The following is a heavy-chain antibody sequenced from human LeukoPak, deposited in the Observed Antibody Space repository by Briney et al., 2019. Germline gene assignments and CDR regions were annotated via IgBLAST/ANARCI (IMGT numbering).Heavy chain of an antibody. Sequence: GASVKVSCKASGGTFSSYAISWVRQAPGQGLEWMGRIIPILGIANYAQKFQGRVTITADKSPSTAYMELSSLRSEDTAVYYCARDAPLYYDSSGLGGDYWGQGTLVTVSS. CDR2: IIPILGIA. CDR3: ARDAPLYYDSSGLGGDY. D-gene: IGHD3-22*01. V-gene: IGHV1-69*04. J-gene: IGHJ4*02. CDR1: GGTFSSYA.